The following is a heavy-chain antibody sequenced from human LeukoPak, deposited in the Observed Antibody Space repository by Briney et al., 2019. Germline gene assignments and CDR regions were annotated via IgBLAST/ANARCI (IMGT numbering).Heavy chain of an antibody. Sequence: GASVKVSCKASGDNFRNYAMTWVRQAPGQGLEWMGWINTNTGNPTYAQGFTGRFVFSLDTSVSTAYLQISSLKAEDTAVYYCARRGGVAKRGAFDIWGQGTMVTVSS. CDR3: ARRGGVAKRGAFDI. CDR2: INTNTGNP. CDR1: GDNFRNYA. J-gene: IGHJ3*02. D-gene: IGHD3-3*01. V-gene: IGHV7-4-1*02.